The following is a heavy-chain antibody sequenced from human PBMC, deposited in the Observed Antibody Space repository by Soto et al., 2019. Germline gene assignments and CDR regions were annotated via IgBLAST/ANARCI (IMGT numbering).Heavy chain of an antibody. D-gene: IGHD5-18*01. V-gene: IGHV3-9*01. CDR3: AKGKYSYDYGMDV. J-gene: IGHJ6*02. Sequence: PGGSLRLSCAASGFTFDDYAMHWVRQAPGKGLEWVSGISWNSGSIGYADSVKGRFTISRDNAKNSLYLQMNSLRAEDTALYYCAKGKYSYDYGMDVWGQGTTVTSP. CDR1: GFTFDDYA. CDR2: ISWNSGSI.